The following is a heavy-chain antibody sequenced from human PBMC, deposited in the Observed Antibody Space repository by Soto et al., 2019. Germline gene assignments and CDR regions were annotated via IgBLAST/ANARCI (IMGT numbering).Heavy chain of an antibody. Sequence: SETLSLTCTVSGGSISSYYWSWIRQPPGKGLEWIGYIYYSGSTNYNPSLKSRVTISVDTSKNQFSLKLSSVTAADTAVYYCARRSWSSTSLYYYYYMDVWGKGTTVTVSS. D-gene: IGHD2-2*01. CDR3: ARRSWSSTSLYYYYYMDV. CDR1: GGSISSYY. J-gene: IGHJ6*03. V-gene: IGHV4-59*08. CDR2: IYYSGST.